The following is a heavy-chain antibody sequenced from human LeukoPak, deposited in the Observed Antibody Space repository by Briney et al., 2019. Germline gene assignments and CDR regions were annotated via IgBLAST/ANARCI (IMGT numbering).Heavy chain of an antibody. V-gene: IGHV3-21*01. CDR1: GFTFSTYT. CDR3: AREGRSSGWYYFDY. Sequence: GGSLRLSCAASGFTFSTYTMNWVRQVPGKGLEWVSSISSSSTYIYYAGSVQGRFTISRDNAKNSLYLQMDSLRAEDTAVYYCAREGRSSGWYYFDYWGQGTLVTVSS. J-gene: IGHJ4*02. CDR2: ISSSSTYI. D-gene: IGHD6-19*01.